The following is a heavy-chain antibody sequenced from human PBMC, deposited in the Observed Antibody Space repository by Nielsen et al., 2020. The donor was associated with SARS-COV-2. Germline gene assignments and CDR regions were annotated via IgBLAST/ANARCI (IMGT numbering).Heavy chain of an antibody. CDR1: GYTFTGYY. CDR2: INPNSGGT. CDR3: ARDIWFGELSPDYYYYGMDV. Sequence: ASVKVSCKASGYTFTGYYMHWVRQAPGQGLEWMGRINPNSGGTNYAQKFQGRVTMTRDTSISTAYMELSRLRSDDTAVHYCARDIWFGELSPDYYYYGMDVWGQGTTVTVSS. J-gene: IGHJ6*02. V-gene: IGHV1-2*06. D-gene: IGHD3-10*01.